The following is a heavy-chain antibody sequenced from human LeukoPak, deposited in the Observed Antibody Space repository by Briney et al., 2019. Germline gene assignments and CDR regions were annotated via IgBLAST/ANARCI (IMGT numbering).Heavy chain of an antibody. D-gene: IGHD4-17*01. Sequence: GGSLRLSCAASGFTFSNYGMSWVRQAQGKGLEWVSVIYNGGSTYYADSVKGRFTISRDNSKNTLYLQMNSLRAEDTAVYYCARDTNGALDYWGQGTLVTVSS. J-gene: IGHJ4*02. V-gene: IGHV3-53*01. CDR3: ARDTNGALDY. CDR2: IYNGGST. CDR1: GFTFSNYG.